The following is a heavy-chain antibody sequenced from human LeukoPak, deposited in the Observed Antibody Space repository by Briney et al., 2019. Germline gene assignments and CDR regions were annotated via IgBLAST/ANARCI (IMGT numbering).Heavy chain of an antibody. CDR3: ARAVNIAARPNAWFDP. J-gene: IGHJ5*02. V-gene: IGHV4-38-2*02. CDR2: IYHSGDT. D-gene: IGHD6-6*01. CDR1: GYSTTTSGYY. Sequence: SETLSLTCSVSGYSTTTSGYYWGWIRQPPGKGLEWIGSIYHSGDTYYNPSLKSRATISVDTSKNQFSLKLSSVNAADTALYYCARAVNIAARPNAWFDPWGQGNLVIVSS.